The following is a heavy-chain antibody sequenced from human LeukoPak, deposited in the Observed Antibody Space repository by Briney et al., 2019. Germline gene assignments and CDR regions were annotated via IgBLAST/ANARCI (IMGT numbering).Heavy chain of an antibody. J-gene: IGHJ4*02. Sequence: SETLSLTCTVSGDSISSSSSYWGWIRQPPGEGLEWIGSIYYSGKTDYNPSLKSRVTISVDTSKNQFSLKLSSVTAADTAVYYCARVAAKTVEYWGQGTLVTVSS. V-gene: IGHV4-39*07. CDR2: IYYSGKT. CDR1: GDSISSSSSY. CDR3: ARVAAKTVEY.